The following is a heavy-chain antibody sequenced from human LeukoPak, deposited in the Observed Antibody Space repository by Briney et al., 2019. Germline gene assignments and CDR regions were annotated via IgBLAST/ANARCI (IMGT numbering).Heavy chain of an antibody. CDR3: ARTYDDYYGSGSYYHAFDI. CDR1: GYTFTSYA. V-gene: IGHV1-3*01. D-gene: IGHD3-10*01. CDR2: INAGNGNT. J-gene: IGHJ3*02. Sequence: ASVKVSCKASGYTFTSYAMHWVRQAPGQRLEWMGWINAGNGNTKYSQKFQGRVTITRDTSASTAYMELSSLRSEDTAVYYCARTYDDYYGSGSYYHAFDIWGQGTMVTVSS.